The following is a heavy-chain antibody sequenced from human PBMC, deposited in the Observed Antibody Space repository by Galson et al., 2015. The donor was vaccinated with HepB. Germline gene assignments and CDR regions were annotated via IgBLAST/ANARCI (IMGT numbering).Heavy chain of an antibody. V-gene: IGHV4-59*08. CDR1: GGSISSYY. D-gene: IGHD4-17*01. CDR3: ARRSGPYGDYAFSFDY. CDR2: IYYSGST. Sequence: ETLSLTCTVSGGSISSYYWSWIRQPPGKGLEWIGYIYYSGSTNYNPSLKSRVTISVDTSKNQFSLKLSSVTAADTAVYYCARRSGPYGDYAFSFDYWGQGTLVTVSS. J-gene: IGHJ4*02.